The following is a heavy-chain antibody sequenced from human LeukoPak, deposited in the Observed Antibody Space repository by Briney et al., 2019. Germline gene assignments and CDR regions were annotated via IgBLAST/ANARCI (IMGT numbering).Heavy chain of an antibody. Sequence: PSETLSLTCTVSGGSISSGDYYWRWIRQPPGKGLEWIGEINHSGSTNYNPSLKSRVTISVDTSKNQFSLKLSSVTAADTAVYYCARGRSLLLRFLEWLATPFDYWGQGTLVTVSS. V-gene: IGHV4-39*07. CDR1: GGSISSGDYY. CDR2: INHSGST. J-gene: IGHJ4*02. D-gene: IGHD3-3*01. CDR3: ARGRSLLLRFLEWLATPFDY.